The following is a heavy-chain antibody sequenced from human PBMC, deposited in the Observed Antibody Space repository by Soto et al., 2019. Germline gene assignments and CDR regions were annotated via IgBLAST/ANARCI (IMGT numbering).Heavy chain of an antibody. D-gene: IGHD1-26*01. CDR1: GGTFSSYT. CDR3: ARGIGGGTKGPFDY. J-gene: IGHJ4*02. CDR2: IIPILGIA. V-gene: IGHV1-69*02. Sequence: QVQLVQSGAEVKKPGSSVKVSCKASGGTFSSYTISWVRQAPGQGLEWMGRIIPILGIANYAQKFQGRVTITADKSTSTAYMELSSLRSEDTAVYYCARGIGGGTKGPFDYWGQGTLVTVSS.